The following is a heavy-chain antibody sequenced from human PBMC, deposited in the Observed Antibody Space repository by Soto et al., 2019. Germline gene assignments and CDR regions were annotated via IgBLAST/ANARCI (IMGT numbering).Heavy chain of an antibody. CDR3: ARDWEDIRHINCFDP. CDR1: GYTFINYG. CDR2: ISGYDVRT. V-gene: IGHV1-18*01. D-gene: IGHD1-26*01. J-gene: IGHJ5*02. Sequence: QLVQSVVEVKKPGASVRVSCKASGYTFINYGISWVRQAPGQGREWMGWISGYDVRTNYAQRFQGRVTMTTDTYSNTAYLELTSLTSDATAMYYWARDWEDIRHINCFDPMGQGTLVTVSS.